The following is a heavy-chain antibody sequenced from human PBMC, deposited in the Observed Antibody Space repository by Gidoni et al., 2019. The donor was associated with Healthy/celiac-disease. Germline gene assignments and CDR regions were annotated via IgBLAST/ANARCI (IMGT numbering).Heavy chain of an antibody. CDR3: ARRYIVATTVFDY. V-gene: IGHV4-39*01. Sequence: QLQLQESGPGLVKPSETLSLTCTVSGGSISSSSYYWGWIRPPPGKGLEWIGSIYYSGSTYYNPSLKSRVTISVDTSKNQFSLKLSSVTAADTAVYYCARRYIVATTVFDYWGQGTLVTVSS. J-gene: IGHJ4*02. D-gene: IGHD5-12*01. CDR1: GGSISSSSYY. CDR2: IYYSGST.